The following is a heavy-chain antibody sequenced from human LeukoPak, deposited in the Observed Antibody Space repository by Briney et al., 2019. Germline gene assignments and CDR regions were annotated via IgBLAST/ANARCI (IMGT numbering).Heavy chain of an antibody. CDR1: GFTFTSYG. V-gene: IGHV3-33*01. CDR2: IWYDGSKK. D-gene: IGHD6-13*01. Sequence: GGSLRLSCEASGFTFTSYGMRWVRQAPGKGLEWVAIIWYDGSKKYYEDSVKGRFTISRDDSKNTLYLQMNGLRAEDTAVYYCARGLHSSSWYGIDYWGQGTLVTVSS. J-gene: IGHJ4*02. CDR3: ARGLHSSSWYGIDY.